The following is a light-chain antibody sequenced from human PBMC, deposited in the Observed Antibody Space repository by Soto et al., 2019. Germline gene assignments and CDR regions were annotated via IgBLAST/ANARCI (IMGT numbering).Light chain of an antibody. CDR2: GTS. V-gene: IGKV3-20*01. CDR1: QSVSSSY. Sequence: EIVLTQSPGTLALSPGERATRSCRASQSVSSSYLAWYQQKPGQAPRLLIYGTSSRPPKVPDRFSGSGSGTDLTLNISILEPDDFPVSYCQQYGDSPRTFGGGTKVDIK. J-gene: IGKJ4*01. CDR3: QQYGDSPRT.